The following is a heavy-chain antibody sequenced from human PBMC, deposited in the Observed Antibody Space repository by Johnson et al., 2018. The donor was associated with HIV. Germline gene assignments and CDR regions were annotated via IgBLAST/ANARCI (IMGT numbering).Heavy chain of an antibody. CDR2: ISSSGRTL. V-gene: IGHV3-11*01. CDR3: ARESRDGPNLRAFDI. J-gene: IGHJ3*02. CDR1: GFIFSDYY. D-gene: IGHD5-24*01. Sequence: QVQLVESGGGLVKPGGSLRLSCAASGFIFSDYYMSWIRQAPGKGLERVSYISSSGRTLDYADSVKGRFTISRDNAKNSLYLQMNNLRAGDTAVYFCARESRDGPNLRAFDIWGQGTTVIVSS.